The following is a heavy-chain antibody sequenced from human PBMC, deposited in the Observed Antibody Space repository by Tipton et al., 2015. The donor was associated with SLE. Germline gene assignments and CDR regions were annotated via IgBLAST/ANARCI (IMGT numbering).Heavy chain of an antibody. CDR2: IYYSGST. CDR3: ARDGGLVDYDFWSGYSPGAFDI. J-gene: IGHJ3*02. CDR1: GYSISSGYY. V-gene: IGHV4-31*11. D-gene: IGHD3-3*01. Sequence: TLSLTCAVSGYSISSGYYWGWIRQHPGKGLEWIGYIYYSGSTYYNPSLKSRVTISVDTSKNQFSLKLSSVTAADTAVYYCARDGGLVDYDFWSGYSPGAFDIWGQGTMVTVSS.